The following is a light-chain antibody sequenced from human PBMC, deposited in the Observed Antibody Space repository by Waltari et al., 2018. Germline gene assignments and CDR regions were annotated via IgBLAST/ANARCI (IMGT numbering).Light chain of an antibody. V-gene: IGKV3-15*01. Sequence: EVVMTQSPVTLSVSPGERATLSCRASQSVSNNLAWYQHKPGQAPRLVMSDACTRAPGLAARCSGTGSGGEFTLTINSLQSEDVAIYYCQQYSNWPPWTFGQGTTVEIK. J-gene: IGKJ1*01. CDR2: DAC. CDR3: QQYSNWPPWT. CDR1: QSVSNN.